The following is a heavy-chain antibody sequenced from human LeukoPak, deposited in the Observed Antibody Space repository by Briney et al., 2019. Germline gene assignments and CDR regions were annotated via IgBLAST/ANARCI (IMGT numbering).Heavy chain of an antibody. CDR1: GFTFDDYA. D-gene: IGHD3-10*01. CDR3: AKDKSKMVRGLSMDV. J-gene: IGHJ6*04. CDR2: ISWNSGSI. Sequence: GGSLRLSCAASGFTFDDYAMHWVRQAPGKGLEWVSGISWNSGSIGYAGSVKGRFTISRDNAKNSLYLQMNSLRAEDTALYYCAKDKSKMVRGLSMDVWGKGTTVTISS. V-gene: IGHV3-9*01.